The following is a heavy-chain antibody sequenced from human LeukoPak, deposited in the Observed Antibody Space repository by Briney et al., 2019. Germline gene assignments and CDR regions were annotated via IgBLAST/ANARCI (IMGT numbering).Heavy chain of an antibody. J-gene: IGHJ4*02. D-gene: IGHD3-3*01. V-gene: IGHV3-21*01. CDR2: ISSSSSYI. CDR3: ARVPPYDFWSGYYADY. Sequence: PRGSLRLSCAASGFTFSSYSMNWVRQAPGKGLEWVSSISSSSSYIYYADSVKGRFTISRDNAKNSLYLQMNSLRAEDTAVYYCARVPPYDFWSGYYADYWGQGTLVTVSS. CDR1: GFTFSSYS.